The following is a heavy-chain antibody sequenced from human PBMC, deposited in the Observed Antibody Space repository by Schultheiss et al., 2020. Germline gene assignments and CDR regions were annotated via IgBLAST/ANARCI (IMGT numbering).Heavy chain of an antibody. Sequence: GGSLRLSCAASGFTFSSYAMHWVRQAPGKGLEWVAVISYDGSNKYYADSVKGRFTISRDNSKNTLYLQMNSLRAEDTAVYYCARDEGYWGQGTLVNVSS. CDR3: ARDEGY. CDR1: GFTFSSYA. J-gene: IGHJ4*02. CDR2: ISYDGSNK. V-gene: IGHV3-30-3*01.